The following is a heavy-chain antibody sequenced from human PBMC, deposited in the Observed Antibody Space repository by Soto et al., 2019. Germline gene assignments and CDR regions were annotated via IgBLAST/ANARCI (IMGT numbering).Heavy chain of an antibody. CDR2: ISYDGSNK. J-gene: IGHJ4*02. Sequence: QVQLVESGGGVVQPGRSLRLSCAASGFTFSSYAMHWVRQAPGKGPEWVAVISYDGSNKYYADSVKGRFTISRDNSKNTLYLQMNSLRAEDTAVYYCARGYCGGDCFDYWGQGTLVTVSS. V-gene: IGHV3-30-3*01. CDR3: ARGYCGGDCFDY. CDR1: GFTFSSYA. D-gene: IGHD2-21*01.